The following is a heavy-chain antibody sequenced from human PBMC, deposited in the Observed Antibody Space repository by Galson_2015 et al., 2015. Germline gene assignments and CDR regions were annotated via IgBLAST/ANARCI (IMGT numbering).Heavy chain of an antibody. V-gene: IGHV7-4-1*02. Sequence: SVKVSCKASGYTFTSYTMNWVRQAPGQGLEWIGWINTHTGTPTYAPGFTGQFVFSLDTSVSTAYLQISSLKAEDTAVYYCARAGGYCFSTTCYGLDYWGQGTLVTVSS. D-gene: IGHD2-2*01. CDR1: GYTFTSYT. J-gene: IGHJ4*02. CDR3: ARAGGYCFSTTCYGLDY. CDR2: INTHTGTP.